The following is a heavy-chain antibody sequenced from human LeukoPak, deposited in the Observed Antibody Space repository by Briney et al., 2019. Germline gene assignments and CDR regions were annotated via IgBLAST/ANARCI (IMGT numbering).Heavy chain of an antibody. Sequence: GGSLRLSCAASGFTFSSYSMNWVRQAPGKGLEWVSSISSSSSYIYYADSVKGRFTISRDNAKNSLYLQMNSLRAEDTAVYYCARAPSQNYYDRQDAFDIWGQETMVTVSS. V-gene: IGHV3-21*01. CDR2: ISSSSSYI. CDR1: GFTFSSYS. D-gene: IGHD3-22*01. CDR3: ARAPSQNYYDRQDAFDI. J-gene: IGHJ3*02.